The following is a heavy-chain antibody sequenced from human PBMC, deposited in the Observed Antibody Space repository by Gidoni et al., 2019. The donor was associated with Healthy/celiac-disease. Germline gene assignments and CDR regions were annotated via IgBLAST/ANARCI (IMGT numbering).Heavy chain of an antibody. Sequence: QVQLVQSGAEVKKPGSSVKVSCKASGGTFSSYTISWVRQAPGQGLEWMGRIIPILGIANYAQKFQGRVTITADKSTNTAYMELSSLRSEDTAVYYCATAYSGGYEDYWGQGTLVTVSS. V-gene: IGHV1-69*02. J-gene: IGHJ4*02. D-gene: IGHD1-26*01. CDR3: ATAYSGGYEDY. CDR2: IIPILGIA. CDR1: GGTFSSYT.